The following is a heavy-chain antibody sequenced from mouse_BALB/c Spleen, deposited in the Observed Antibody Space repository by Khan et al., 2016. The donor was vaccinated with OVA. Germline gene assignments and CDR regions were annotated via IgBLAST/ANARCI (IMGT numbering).Heavy chain of an antibody. CDR3: ARTYYRYDGYYAMDY. Sequence: VELVESGPGLVAPSQSLSITCTVSGFSLSRYNVHWVRQPPGKGLEWLGIIWGGGNTYYISALKSSLTITKDNSKSQVFLKRNSLQSEDTAMYYCARTYYRYDGYYAMDYWGQGTSVTVSS. V-gene: IGHV2-6-4*01. CDR1: GFSLSRYN. D-gene: IGHD2-14*01. J-gene: IGHJ4*01. CDR2: IWGGGNT.